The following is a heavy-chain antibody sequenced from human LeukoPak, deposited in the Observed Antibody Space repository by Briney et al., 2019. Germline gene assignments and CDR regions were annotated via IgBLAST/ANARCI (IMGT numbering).Heavy chain of an antibody. Sequence: SETLSLTCTVSGGSISSYYWSWIRQPAGKGLEWIGRIYTSGSTNYNPSLKSRVTMSVDTPKNQFSLKLSSVTAADTAVYYCARAPYYYDSSGYYYFDYWGQGTLVTVSS. CDR2: IYTSGST. CDR1: GGSISSYY. J-gene: IGHJ4*02. CDR3: ARAPYYYDSSGYYYFDY. V-gene: IGHV4-4*07. D-gene: IGHD3-22*01.